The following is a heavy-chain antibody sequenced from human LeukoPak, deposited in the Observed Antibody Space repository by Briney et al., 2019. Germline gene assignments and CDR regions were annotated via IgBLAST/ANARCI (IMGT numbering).Heavy chain of an antibody. D-gene: IGHD6-19*01. CDR3: ARDSVAPLDY. J-gene: IGHJ4*02. Sequence: GGPLRLSCAASEFSVGSNYMTWVRQAPEKGLEWVSSISSSSSYIYYADSVKGRFTISRDNAKNSLYLQMNSLRAEDTAVYYCARDSVAPLDYWGQGTLVTVSS. V-gene: IGHV3-21*01. CDR1: EFSVGSNY. CDR2: ISSSSSYI.